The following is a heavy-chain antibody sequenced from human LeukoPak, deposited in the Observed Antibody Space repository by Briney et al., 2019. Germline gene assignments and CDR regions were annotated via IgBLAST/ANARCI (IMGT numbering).Heavy chain of an antibody. Sequence: PGGSLRLSRAASGFTFSTYGIHWVRQAPGKGLEWVAIISYDGSNKYYADSVKGRFTISRDNSKNTLYLQMNSLRAEDTAVYYCAKEKAYMTTPHVYYYYGMDVWGKGTTVTVSS. V-gene: IGHV3-30*18. J-gene: IGHJ6*04. CDR1: GFTFSTYG. CDR3: AKEKAYMTTPHVYYYYGMDV. CDR2: ISYDGSNK. D-gene: IGHD4-11*01.